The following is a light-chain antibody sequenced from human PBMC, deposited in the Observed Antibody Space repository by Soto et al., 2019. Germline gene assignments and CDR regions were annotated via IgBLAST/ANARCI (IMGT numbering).Light chain of an antibody. CDR3: SPYTSSNTLV. Sequence: QSALTQPASVSGSPGQSITISCTGGSSDIGGYNYVSWFQQHPGKAPKLMIYEVTNRPSGVSNRFSGSKSGSTASLTISGLQAEDEADYYCSPYTSSNTLVFGTGTQLTVL. V-gene: IGLV2-14*01. J-gene: IGLJ1*01. CDR1: SSDIGGYNY. CDR2: EVT.